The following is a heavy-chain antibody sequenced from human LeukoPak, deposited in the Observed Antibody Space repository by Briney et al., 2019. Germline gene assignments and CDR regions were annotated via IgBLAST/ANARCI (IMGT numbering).Heavy chain of an antibody. D-gene: IGHD2-15*01. Sequence: ASVKVSCKASGYTFTSYGISWVRQAPGQGLEGMGWISAYNGNTNYAQKLQSRVTMTTDTSTSTAYMELRSLRSDDTAVYYCARFKLGYCSGVSCYSGYYYYMDVWGKGTTVTISS. CDR2: ISAYNGNT. CDR3: ARFKLGYCSGVSCYSGYYYYMDV. J-gene: IGHJ6*03. V-gene: IGHV1-18*01. CDR1: GYTFTSYG.